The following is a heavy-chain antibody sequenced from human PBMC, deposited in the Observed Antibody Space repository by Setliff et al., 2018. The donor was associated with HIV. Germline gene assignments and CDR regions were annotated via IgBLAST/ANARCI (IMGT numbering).Heavy chain of an antibody. D-gene: IGHD5-12*01. CDR3: ARGPGIVATADDYFDY. J-gene: IGHJ4*02. Sequence: ASVKVSCKASGGTFSSYAISWVRQAPGQGLEWMGGIIPIFGTANYAQKFQGRVTITADESTSTAYMELSSLRSEDTAVYYCARGPGIVATADDYFDYWGQGTLVTVSS. CDR2: IIPIFGTA. CDR1: GGTFSSYA. V-gene: IGHV1-69*13.